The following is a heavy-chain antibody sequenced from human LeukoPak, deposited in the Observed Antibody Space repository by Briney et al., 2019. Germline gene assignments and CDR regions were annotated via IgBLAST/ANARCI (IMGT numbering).Heavy chain of an antibody. CDR2: VDPEDGET. CDR3: ATLTTVTKFYYYYYTNA. CDR1: GYTFTDYY. D-gene: IGHD4-11*01. Sequence: ASVKVSCKVSGYTFTDYYMHWVQQAPGKGLEWMGLVDPEDGETIYAEQFQGRVTITADTSTDTAYMELSSLRSEDTAVYYCATLTTVTKFYYYYYTNAWGKGTTVTVSS. V-gene: IGHV1-69-2*01. J-gene: IGHJ6*03.